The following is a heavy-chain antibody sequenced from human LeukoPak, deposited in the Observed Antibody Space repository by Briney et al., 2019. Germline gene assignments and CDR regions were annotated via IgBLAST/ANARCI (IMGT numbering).Heavy chain of an antibody. J-gene: IGHJ1*01. V-gene: IGHV3-30*04. CDR2: ISYDGSNK. CDR1: GFTFSSYA. Sequence: GGSLRLSCAASGFTFSSYAMHWVRQAPGKGLEWVAVISYDGSNKYYADSVKGRFTISRDNSKNTLYLQMSSLRAEDTAVYYCARGGKIPLAGTRSPQYFQHWGQGTLVTVSS. D-gene: IGHD6-19*01. CDR3: ARGGKIPLAGTRSPQYFQH.